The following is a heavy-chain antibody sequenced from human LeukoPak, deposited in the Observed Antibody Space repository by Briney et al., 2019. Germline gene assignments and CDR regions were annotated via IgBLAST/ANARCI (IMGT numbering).Heavy chain of an antibody. Sequence: XRQAPGXGXPWVSSISSSSTYIYYADSVKGRFTISRDNAKSSLYLQMSNLRAEDTAVYFCARGGGLDVWGQGATVTVSS. J-gene: IGHJ6*02. CDR3: ARGGGLDV. D-gene: IGHD3-16*01. CDR2: ISSSSTYI. V-gene: IGHV3-21*04.